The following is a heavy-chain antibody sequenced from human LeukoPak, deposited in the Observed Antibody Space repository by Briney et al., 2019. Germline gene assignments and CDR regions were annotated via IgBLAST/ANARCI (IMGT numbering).Heavy chain of an antibody. Sequence: PGASLRLSCAASGFTFSSYAMHWVRQAPGEGLEWVAVISYDGSNKYYADSVKGRFTIARDNSKNTLYMQMNSLRADDTAVYYCARGAVTTVTTAPYTGLATDYWGQGTLVTVSS. CDR3: ARGAVTTVTTAPYTGLATDY. J-gene: IGHJ4*02. CDR2: ISYDGSNK. CDR1: GFTFSSYA. V-gene: IGHV3-30*04. D-gene: IGHD4-17*01.